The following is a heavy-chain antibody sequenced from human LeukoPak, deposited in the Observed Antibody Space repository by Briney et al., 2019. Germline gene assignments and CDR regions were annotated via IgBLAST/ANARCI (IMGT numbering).Heavy chain of an antibody. D-gene: IGHD3-22*01. CDR2: ISSSSSYI. J-gene: IGHJ5*02. CDR3: ATQSRDYYDRSGYGNWFDP. CDR1: GFTFSSYS. V-gene: IGHV3-21*01. Sequence: GGSLRLSCAASGFTFSSYSMNWVRQAPGKGLEWVSSISSSSSYIYYADSVKGRFTISRDNAKNSLYLQMNSLRAEDTAVYYCATQSRDYYDRSGYGNWFDPWGQGTLVTVSS.